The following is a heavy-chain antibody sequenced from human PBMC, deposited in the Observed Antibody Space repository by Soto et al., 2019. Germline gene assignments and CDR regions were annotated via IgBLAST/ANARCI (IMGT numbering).Heavy chain of an antibody. Sequence: GGSLRLSCAASGFTFTSYVMYWVRQAPGKGLEFVSSISSSGSGTYYADSVQGRFTTSRDNSKNTLYLQMNSLTAEDTAVYYCAKGRSGGSLDWLDPWGQGTLVTVSS. CDR3: AKGRSGGSLDWLDP. J-gene: IGHJ5*02. CDR2: ISSSGSGT. V-gene: IGHV3-23*01. D-gene: IGHD2-15*01. CDR1: GFTFTSYV.